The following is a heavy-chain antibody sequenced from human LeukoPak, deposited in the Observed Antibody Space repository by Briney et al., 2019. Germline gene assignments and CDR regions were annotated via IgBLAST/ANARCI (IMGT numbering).Heavy chain of an antibody. J-gene: IGHJ5*02. CDR3: AREIGYGRITMVRGVSGWFDP. V-gene: IGHV4-31*03. CDR2: IYYSGST. D-gene: IGHD3-10*01. CDR1: GGSISSGGYY. Sequence: SETLSLTCTVSGGSISSGGYYWSWIRQHPGKGLEWIGYIYYSGSTYYNPSLKSRVTISVDTSKNQFSLKLSSVTAADTAVYYCAREIGYGRITMVRGVSGWFDPWGQGTLVTVSS.